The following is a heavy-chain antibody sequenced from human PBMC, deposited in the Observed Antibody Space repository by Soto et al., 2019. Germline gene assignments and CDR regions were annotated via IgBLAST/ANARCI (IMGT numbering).Heavy chain of an antibody. J-gene: IGHJ4*02. D-gene: IGHD2-15*01. Sequence: GGSLRLSCAASGFTFSNYWMTWVRQAPGEGLEWVANIKEDGSEKHYVDSVKGRFTISRDNAKNSLYLQMNSLRVEDTAVYFCSRDVVVGAKALNYWGQGALVTVSS. CDR2: IKEDGSEK. V-gene: IGHV3-7*01. CDR3: SRDVVVGAKALNY. CDR1: GFTFSNYW.